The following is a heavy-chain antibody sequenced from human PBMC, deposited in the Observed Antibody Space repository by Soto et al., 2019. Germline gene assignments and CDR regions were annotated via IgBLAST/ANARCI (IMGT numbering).Heavy chain of an antibody. J-gene: IGHJ6*02. CDR3: ARDREDIVVVPAAISYGMDV. D-gene: IGHD2-2*01. CDR2: IIPNSVGT. V-gene: IGHV1-2*04. Sequence: ASVKVSCKTSGGTFSIYAISWVRQAPGQGLEWMGWIIPNSVGTNYAQKFQGWVTMTRDTSISTGYMELSRLRSDDTAVYYCARDREDIVVVPAAISYGMDVWGQGTTVTVSS. CDR1: GGTFSIYA.